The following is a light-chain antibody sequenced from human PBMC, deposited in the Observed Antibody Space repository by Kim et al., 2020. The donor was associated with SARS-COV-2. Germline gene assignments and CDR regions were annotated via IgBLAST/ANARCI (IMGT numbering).Light chain of an antibody. J-gene: IGLJ1*01. Sequence: VTICCAGSNSHIGAGYYVHWYHQLPGTAPKLLIYSNNNRPSGVPDRFSGSKSGTSASLAITGLQPEDEADYYCQSYDDSLRGYVFGTGTKVTVL. CDR1: NSHIGAGYY. CDR3: QSYDDSLRGYV. V-gene: IGLV1-40*01. CDR2: SNN.